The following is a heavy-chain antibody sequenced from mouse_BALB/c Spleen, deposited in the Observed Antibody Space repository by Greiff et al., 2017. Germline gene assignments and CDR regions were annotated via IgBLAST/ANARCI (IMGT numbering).Heavy chain of an antibody. CDR3: ARDREGNYAGYFDY. CDR2: IRNKANGYTT. CDR1: GFTFTDYY. D-gene: IGHD2-1*01. Sequence: EVKLVESGGGLVQPGGSLRLSCATSGFTFTDYYMSWVRQPPGKALEWLGFIRNKANGYTTEYSASVKGRFTISRDNSQSILYLQMNTLRAEDSATYYCARDREGNYAGYFDYWGQGTTLTVSS. V-gene: IGHV7-3*02. J-gene: IGHJ2*01.